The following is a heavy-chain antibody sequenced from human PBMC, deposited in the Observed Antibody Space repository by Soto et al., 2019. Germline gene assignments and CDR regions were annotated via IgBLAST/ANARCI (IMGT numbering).Heavy chain of an antibody. CDR3: AMLGGWSGGSSGMDV. J-gene: IGHJ6*02. Sequence: EVQLVESGGGLVQPGGSLRLSCAASGLIFSDYHMDWVRQAPGKGLEWVGRIRRKANSYTTEYAASVKGRFTISREDTKNSLYLQRNSLKSEDTAVYYCAMLGGWSGGSSGMDVWGQGTTVTVSS. V-gene: IGHV3-72*01. CDR1: GLIFSDYH. D-gene: IGHD6-19*01. CDR2: IRRKANSYTT.